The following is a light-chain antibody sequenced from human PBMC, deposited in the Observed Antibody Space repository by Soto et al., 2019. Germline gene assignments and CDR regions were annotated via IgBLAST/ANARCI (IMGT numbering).Light chain of an antibody. V-gene: IGLV1-40*01. CDR3: PSYDSSLSGLV. CDR2: GNS. Sequence: QSVLTQPPSVSGAPGQRVTISCTGSSSNIGAGYDVHWYQQLPGTAPKLLIYGNSNRPSGVPDRFSGSKSGTSASLAITGLQAEDEAYYYCPSYDSSLSGLVFGGGTKLTVL. CDR1: SSNIGAGYD. J-gene: IGLJ2*01.